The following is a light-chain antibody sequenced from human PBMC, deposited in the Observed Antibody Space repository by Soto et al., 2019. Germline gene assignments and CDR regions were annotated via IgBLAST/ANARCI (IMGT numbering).Light chain of an antibody. Sequence: DVVMTQSPLSLPVTLGQPASISCRSSQSLVHSNGNTYLSWFHQRPGQSPRRLIYLVSNRDSGVPDRFSGSGSATDFTLPISRGEAEDVGFYYCIQGIHWPPLTFGGGTKVDIK. CDR2: LVS. J-gene: IGKJ4*01. CDR3: IQGIHWPPLT. CDR1: QSLVHSNGNTY. V-gene: IGKV2-30*02.